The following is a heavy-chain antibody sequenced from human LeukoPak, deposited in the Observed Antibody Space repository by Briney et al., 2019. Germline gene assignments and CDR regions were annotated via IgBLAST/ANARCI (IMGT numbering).Heavy chain of an antibody. CDR3: ARREDYDSLTEHLFAP. CDR1: GYSFTSYL. J-gene: IGHJ5*02. Sequence: GESLKISCKGSGYSFTSYLIGWLRQMPGKGLEWVGIIYPGDSDTRYTPSFQGQDTISADKSISTAYLQWSSLQASDTAMYYCARREDYDSLTEHLFAPWGEGTLVTVSS. V-gene: IGHV5-51*01. D-gene: IGHD3-9*01. CDR2: IYPGDSDT.